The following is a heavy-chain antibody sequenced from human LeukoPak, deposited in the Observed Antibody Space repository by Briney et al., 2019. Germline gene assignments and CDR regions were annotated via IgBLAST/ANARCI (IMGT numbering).Heavy chain of an antibody. V-gene: IGHV3-21*01. CDR2: ISSSSSYI. CDR1: GFTFSSYS. J-gene: IGHJ4*02. Sequence: GGSLRLSCAASGFTFSSYSMNWVRQAPGKGLEWVSSISSSSSYIHYADSVKGRFTISRDNAKNSLYLQMNSLRAEDTAVYYCAREFYVFDYWGQGTLVTVSS. CDR3: AREFYVFDY. D-gene: IGHD5/OR15-5a*01.